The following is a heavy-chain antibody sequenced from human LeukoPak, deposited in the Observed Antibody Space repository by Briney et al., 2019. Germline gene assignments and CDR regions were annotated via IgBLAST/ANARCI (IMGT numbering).Heavy chain of an antibody. V-gene: IGHV3-11*06. CDR1: GFTFSDYY. CDR3: ARVPDFWSGYLY. J-gene: IGHJ4*02. D-gene: IGHD3-3*01. Sequence: KPGGSLRLSCAASGFTFSDYYMSWIRQAPGKGLEWVSYISSSSSYTNYADSVKGRFTISRDNAKNTLYLQMNSLRAEDTAVYYCARVPDFWSGYLYWGQGTLVTVSS. CDR2: ISSSSSYT.